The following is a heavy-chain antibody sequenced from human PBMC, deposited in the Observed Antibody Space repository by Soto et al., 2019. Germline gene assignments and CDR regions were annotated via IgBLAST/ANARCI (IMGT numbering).Heavy chain of an antibody. V-gene: IGHV4-61*01. J-gene: IGHJ5*02. CDR1: GGSVSSGSYY. D-gene: IGHD6-6*01. CDR2: IYYSGST. Sequence: PSETLSLTCTVSGGSVSSGSYYWSWIRQPPGKGLEWIGYIYYSGSTNYNPSLKSRVTISVDTSKNQFYLKLSSVTAADTAVYYCESQPAVIYSSSRKPFGWFDHWGQGTMVTVSS. CDR3: ESQPAVIYSSSRKPFGWFDH.